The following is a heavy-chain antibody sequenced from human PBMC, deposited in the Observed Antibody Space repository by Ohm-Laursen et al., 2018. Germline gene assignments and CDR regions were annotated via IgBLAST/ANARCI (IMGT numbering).Heavy chain of an antibody. V-gene: IGHV3-23*01. CDR2: ISVSGSST. CDR3: AKGTTDVDY. J-gene: IGHJ4*02. CDR1: GFTFSISG. D-gene: IGHD1-1*01. Sequence: SLRLSCSASGFTFSISGMTWVRQAPGKELEWVSGISVSGSSTDYADSVKGRFTISRDNSKNTLYLQMNSLRAEDTAVYYCAKGTTDVDYWGQGTLVTVSS.